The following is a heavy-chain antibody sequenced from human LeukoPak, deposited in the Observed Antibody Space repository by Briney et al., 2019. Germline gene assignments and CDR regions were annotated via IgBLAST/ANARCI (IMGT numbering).Heavy chain of an antibody. V-gene: IGHV4-38-2*01. Sequence: PSETLSLTCVVSGYSISSGYYWGWIRQPPGKGLEWIGSIYHSGSTYYNPSLKSRVTISVDTSKNQFSLKLSSVNAADTAVDYCARHATVGYCSSTSCYNNYYYYMDVWGKGTTVTVSS. CDR3: ARHATVGYCSSTSCYNNYYYYMDV. J-gene: IGHJ6*03. D-gene: IGHD2-2*02. CDR2: IYHSGST. CDR1: GYSISSGYY.